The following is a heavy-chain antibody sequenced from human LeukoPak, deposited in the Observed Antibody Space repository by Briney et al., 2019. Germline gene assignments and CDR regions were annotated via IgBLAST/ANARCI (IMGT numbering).Heavy chain of an antibody. CDR2: IDHTGST. J-gene: IGHJ4*02. V-gene: IGHV4-34*01. CDR1: GGSFGENS. CDR3: ARFYVDSSGFSSYYFDT. D-gene: IGHD3-22*01. Sequence: PSETLSLTCAVFGGSFGENSWAWIRQPPGKGLEWIGDIDHTGSTNSSPSLQSRVTMSVDTSKDQFSLKLTSVTAADTAMYYCARFYVDSSGFSSYYFDTWSQGTLVTVSS.